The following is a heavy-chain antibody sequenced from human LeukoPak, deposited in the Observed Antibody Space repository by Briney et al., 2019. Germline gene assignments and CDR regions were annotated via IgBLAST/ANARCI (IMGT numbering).Heavy chain of an antibody. CDR2: IIPIFGTA. D-gene: IGHD2-15*01. CDR1: GGTFSSYA. V-gene: IGHV1-69*05. J-gene: IGHJ4*01. CDR3: AGLGYCTGCSCYLPDY. Sequence: ASVKASCKASGGTFSSYAISWVRQAPGQGLEWMGTIIPIFGTANYAQTFQGRVTITTDESTITANMELSSLRSEDTAVYYCAGLGYCTGCSCYLPDYWGQGTLVTVSS.